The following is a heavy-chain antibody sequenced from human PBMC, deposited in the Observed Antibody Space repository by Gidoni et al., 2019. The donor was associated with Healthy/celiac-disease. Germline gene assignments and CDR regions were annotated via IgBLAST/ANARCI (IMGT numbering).Heavy chain of an antibody. CDR1: GSNFGSYS. J-gene: IGHJ4*02. V-gene: IGHV3-21*01. D-gene: IGHD1-26*01. Sequence: EVQLVDSGGGLVKPGGSLRLSCASSGSNFGSYSMNLVRQAPGKGLEWVSSISSSSSYIYYADSLKGRFTISRDNAKNSLYLQMNSLRAEDTAVYCCARDIEVGATTGGFDYWGQGTLVTVSS. CDR2: ISSSSSYI. CDR3: ARDIEVGATTGGFDY.